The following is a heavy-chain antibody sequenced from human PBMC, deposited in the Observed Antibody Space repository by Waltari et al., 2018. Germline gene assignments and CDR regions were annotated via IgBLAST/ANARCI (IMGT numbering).Heavy chain of an antibody. CDR1: GYTFTSYA. CDR2: INAGNGNT. Sequence: QVQLVQSGAEVKKPGASVKVSCKASGYTFTSYAMHWVRQAPGQRLEWMGWINAGNGNTKYSQEFQGRVTITRDTSASTAYMELSSLRSEDMAVYYCARDYYDILTGYAYYFDYWGQGTLVIVSS. CDR3: ARDYYDILTGYAYYFDY. J-gene: IGHJ4*02. D-gene: IGHD3-9*01. V-gene: IGHV1-3*03.